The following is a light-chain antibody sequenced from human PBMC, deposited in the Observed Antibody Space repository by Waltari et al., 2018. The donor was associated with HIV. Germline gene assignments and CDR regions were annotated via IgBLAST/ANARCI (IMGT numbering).Light chain of an antibody. J-gene: IGLJ2*01. V-gene: IGLV2-11*01. CDR1: SSDVGNYNY. CDR2: DVN. CDR3: CSYAGNYALV. Sequence: SALTQPRSVSGSPGQSVTISCPGTSSDVGNYNYVSWYQQHPGKAPKFMIYDVNTRPSGVPDRFSGSKSGNTASLTISGLQAEDEANYYCCSYAGNYALVFGTGTKLTVL.